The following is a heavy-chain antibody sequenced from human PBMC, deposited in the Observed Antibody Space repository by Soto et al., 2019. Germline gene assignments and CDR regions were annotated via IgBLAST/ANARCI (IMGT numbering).Heavy chain of an antibody. V-gene: IGHV1-18*01. J-gene: IGHJ5*02. CDR1: GYSFTSNG. CDR2: ISAYNGNT. Sequence: GASVTVSCEASGYSFTSNGISWVRQAPGQGLEWMGWISAYNGNTNYAQKLQGRVTMTTDTSTSTAYMELRSLRSDDTAVYYCARDRDIVVVVAAGGDWSDPWGQGTLVTVSS. CDR3: ARDRDIVVVVAAGGDWSDP. D-gene: IGHD2-15*01.